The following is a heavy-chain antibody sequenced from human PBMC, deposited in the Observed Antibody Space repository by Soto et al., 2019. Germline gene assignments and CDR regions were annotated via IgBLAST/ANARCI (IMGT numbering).Heavy chain of an antibody. CDR3: ASQGGDYYGSYNWFDP. J-gene: IGHJ5*02. Sequence: SETLSLTCAVYGGSFSGYYWSWIRQPPGKGLEWIGEINHSGSTNYNPSLKSRVTISVDTSKNQFSLKLSSVTAADTAVYYCASQGGDYYGSYNWFDPWGQGTLVTVSS. V-gene: IGHV4-34*01. CDR1: GGSFSGYY. CDR2: INHSGST. D-gene: IGHD3-10*01.